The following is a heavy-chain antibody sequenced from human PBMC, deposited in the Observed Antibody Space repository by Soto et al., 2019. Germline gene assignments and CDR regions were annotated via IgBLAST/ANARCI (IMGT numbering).Heavy chain of an antibody. CDR2: ISGYNGDT. CDR3: AKNGQPPYYYYGMDV. V-gene: IGHV1-18*01. D-gene: IGHD2-8*01. CDR1: GYTFTSYG. Sequence: VKVSCKASGYTFTSYGISWVRQAPGQGLEWMGWISGYNGDTKYAQKVQGRVTMTIDTSTYTAYMELRSLTSDDTAIYYCAKNGQPPYYYYGMDVWGQGTTVTVSS. J-gene: IGHJ6*02.